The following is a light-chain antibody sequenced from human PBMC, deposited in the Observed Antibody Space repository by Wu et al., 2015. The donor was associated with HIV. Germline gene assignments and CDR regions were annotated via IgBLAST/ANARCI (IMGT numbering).Light chain of an antibody. CDR2: GAS. Sequence: IQMTQSPSSVSASVGDRVTITCRASQDISTFLAWYQQKPGKAPQLLIYGASNLHSGVPSRFSGSGSGTDFTLTISSLQPEDFATYYCQQADSLPLTFGQGTQGG. J-gene: IGKJ1*01. V-gene: IGKV1-12*01. CDR3: QQADSLPLT. CDR1: QDISTF.